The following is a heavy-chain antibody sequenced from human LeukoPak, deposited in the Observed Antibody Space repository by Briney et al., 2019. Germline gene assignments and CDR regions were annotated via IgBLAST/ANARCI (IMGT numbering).Heavy chain of an antibody. CDR3: ARVPNYDYVWGSYRPNAFDI. CDR2: IIPIFGTA. D-gene: IGHD3-16*02. J-gene: IGHJ3*02. V-gene: IGHV1-69*13. Sequence: SVKVSCKASGGTFSSYAISWVRQAPGQGLEWMGGIIPIFGTANYAQKFQGRVTITADESTSTACMELSSLRSEDTAVYYCARVPNYDYVWGSYRPNAFDIWGQGTMVTVSS. CDR1: GGTFSSYA.